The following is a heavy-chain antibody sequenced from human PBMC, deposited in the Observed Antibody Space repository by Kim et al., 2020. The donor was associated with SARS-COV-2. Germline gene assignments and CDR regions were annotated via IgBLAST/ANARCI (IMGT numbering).Heavy chain of an antibody. J-gene: IGHJ3*02. CDR2: INPSGGST. CDR1: GYTFTSYY. Sequence: ASVKVSCKASGYTFTSYYMHWVRQAPGQGLEWMGIINPSGGSTSYAQKFQGRVTMTRDTSTSTVYMELSSLRSEDTAVYYCARVESAASRHDAFDIWGQGTMVTVSS. CDR3: ARVESAASRHDAFDI. V-gene: IGHV1-46*01. D-gene: IGHD2-15*01.